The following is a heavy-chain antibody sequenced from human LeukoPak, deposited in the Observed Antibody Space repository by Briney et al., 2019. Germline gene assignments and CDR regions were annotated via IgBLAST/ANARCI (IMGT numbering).Heavy chain of an antibody. CDR3: ARDRDYDSSGYYLDY. CDR2: IHPSGGST. J-gene: IGHJ4*02. V-gene: IGHV1-46*01. Sequence: ASMKVSCKASGYTFTSYYMHWVRQAPGQGLEWMGIIHPSGGSTNYAQKFQGRVTMTRYTYTSTVYMELSSLRSEDTAVYYCARDRDYDSSGYYLDYWGQGTLVTVSS. CDR1: GYTFTSYY. D-gene: IGHD3-22*01.